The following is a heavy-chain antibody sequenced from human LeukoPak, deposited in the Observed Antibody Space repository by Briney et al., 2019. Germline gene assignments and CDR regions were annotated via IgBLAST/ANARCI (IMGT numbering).Heavy chain of an antibody. CDR3: ATGNNTVADY. CDR1: GGSFRGNY. J-gene: IGHJ4*02. V-gene: IGHV4-34*01. CDR2: INHSGST. Sequence: SETLPLTCGVYGGSFRGNYWSWFRQPPGKGLEWIGEINHSGSTNYNASLKSRLSISEDTSKNHISLKVTSVTAADTAVYYCATGNNTVADYWGQGTLVTVSS. D-gene: IGHD1-1*01.